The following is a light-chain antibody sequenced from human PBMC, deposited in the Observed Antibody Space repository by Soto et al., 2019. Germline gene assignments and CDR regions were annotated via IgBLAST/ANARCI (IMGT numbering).Light chain of an antibody. V-gene: IGKV3-20*01. CDR2: GAS. CDR1: QSVSSNY. CDR3: QHYSSQT. J-gene: IGKJ1*01. Sequence: EVVLTQSPGTLSLSPGERATLSCRACQSVSSNYLAWYQQRPGQAPRLLIYGASSRATGIPDRFSGSGSGTDFTLTISRLKLEDSAVYFCQHYSSQTFGQVTKVEIK.